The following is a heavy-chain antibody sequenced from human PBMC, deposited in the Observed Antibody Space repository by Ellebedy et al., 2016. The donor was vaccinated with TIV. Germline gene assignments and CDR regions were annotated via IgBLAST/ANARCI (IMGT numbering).Heavy chain of an antibody. CDR1: GGTFSSYA. Sequence: SVKVSCXASGGTFSSYAISWVRQAPGQGLEWMGGIIPIFGTANYAQKFQGRVTITADESTSTAYMELSSLRSEDTAVYYCAKLTVTTHPPVDWGQGTLVTVSS. D-gene: IGHD4-17*01. CDR2: IIPIFGTA. J-gene: IGHJ4*02. CDR3: AKLTVTTHPPVD. V-gene: IGHV1-69*13.